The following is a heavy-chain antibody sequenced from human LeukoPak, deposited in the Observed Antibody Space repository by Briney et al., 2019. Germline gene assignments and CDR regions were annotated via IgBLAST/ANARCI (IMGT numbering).Heavy chain of an antibody. CDR3: AELGISMIGGV. J-gene: IGHJ6*04. CDR1: GFTFSSYW. Sequence: GGSLRLSCAASGFTFSSYWLTWVRQAPGKGLEWVANIKKDASEEYYVDSVKGRFTISRDNAKNSLYLQMNSLRAEDTAVYYCAELGISMIGGVWGKGTTVTISS. V-gene: IGHV3-7*01. D-gene: IGHD3-10*02. CDR2: IKKDASEE.